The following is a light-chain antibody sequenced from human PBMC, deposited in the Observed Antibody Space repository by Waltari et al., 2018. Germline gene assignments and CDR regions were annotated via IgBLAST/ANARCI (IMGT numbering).Light chain of an antibody. V-gene: IGLV2-14*01. CDR2: DVS. CDR1: SSDVGGSNY. J-gene: IGLJ2*01. Sequence: QSALPQPASVSGSSGQSITLYCTGTSSDVGGSNYVSWYQQHPGKAPKRMIYDVSKRPAGVSNRFSGSKSGNTASLTISGLQAEDEADYYCSAYTSSSAVVFGGGTKLTVL. CDR3: SAYTSSSAVV.